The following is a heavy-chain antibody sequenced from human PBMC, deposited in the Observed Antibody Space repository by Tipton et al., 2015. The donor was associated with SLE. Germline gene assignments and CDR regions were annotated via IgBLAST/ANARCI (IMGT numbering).Heavy chain of an antibody. V-gene: IGHV3-33*01. CDR2: IRYDGSNK. J-gene: IGHJ4*02. D-gene: IGHD6-13*01. CDR1: GFTFSSYG. Sequence: RSLRLSCAASGFTFSSYGMHWVRQAPGKGLEWVAFIRYDGSNKYYADSVKGRFTISRDNAKNSLYLQMNSLRAEDTAVYYCARGGEGIAAAAIVNTYWGQGTLVTVSS. CDR3: ARGGEGIAAAAIVNTY.